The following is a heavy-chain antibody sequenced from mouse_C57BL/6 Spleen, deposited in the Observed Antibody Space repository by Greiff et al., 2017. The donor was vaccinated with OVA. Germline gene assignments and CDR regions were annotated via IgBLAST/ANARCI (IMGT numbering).Heavy chain of an antibody. V-gene: IGHV1-19*01. CDR2: INPYNGGT. D-gene: IGHD1-1*01. Sequence: VQLQQSGPVLVKPGASVKMSCKASGYTFTDYYMNWVKQSHGKSLEWIGVINPYNGGTSYNQKFKGKATLTVDKSSSTAYMELNSLTSEDSAVYYCASRDYYGSSYDYWGQGTTLTVSS. J-gene: IGHJ2*01. CDR3: ASRDYYGSSYDY. CDR1: GYTFTDYY.